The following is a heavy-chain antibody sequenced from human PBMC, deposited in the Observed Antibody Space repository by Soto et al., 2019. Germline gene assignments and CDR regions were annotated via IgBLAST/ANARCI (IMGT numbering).Heavy chain of an antibody. D-gene: IGHD3-10*01. CDR2: IYYSGST. CDR3: AREDYGSGSYYGMDV. J-gene: IGHJ6*02. Sequence: SETLSLTCTVSGGSVSSGSYYWSWIRQPPGKGLEWIGYIYYSGSTNYNPSLKSRVTISVDTSKNQFSLKLSSVTAADTAVYYCAREDYGSGSYYGMDVWGQGTTVTVSS. V-gene: IGHV4-61*01. CDR1: GGSVSSGSYY.